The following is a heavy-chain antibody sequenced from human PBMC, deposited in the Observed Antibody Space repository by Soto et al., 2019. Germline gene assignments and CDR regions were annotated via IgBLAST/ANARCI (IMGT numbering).Heavy chain of an antibody. CDR2: INSDGSST. J-gene: IGHJ3*02. D-gene: IGHD6-19*01. V-gene: IGHV3-74*01. Sequence: GGSLRLSCAASGFTFSNNWMHWVRQAPGKGPVWVSRINSDGSSTDYADSVRGRFTISRDNAKNTLYLQMNSLRAEDTAVYYCARVLMVAGTAGAFDIWGQGTMVTVSS. CDR3: ARVLMVAGTAGAFDI. CDR1: GFTFSNNW.